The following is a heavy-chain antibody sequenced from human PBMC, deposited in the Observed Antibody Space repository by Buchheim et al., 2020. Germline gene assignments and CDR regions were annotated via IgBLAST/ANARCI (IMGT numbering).Heavy chain of an antibody. CDR2: INSDGSST. D-gene: IGHD2-2*01. J-gene: IGHJ6*02. CDR1: GFTFSSYW. CDR3: AGDLEDIVVVPAIITYYYYYGMDV. V-gene: IGHV3-74*01. Sequence: EVQLVESGGGLVQPGGSLRLSCAASGFTFSSYWMHWVRQAPGKGLVWVSRINSDGSSTSYADSVKGRFTISRDNAKNTLYLQMNSLRAEDTAVYYCAGDLEDIVVVPAIITYYYYYGMDVWGQGTT.